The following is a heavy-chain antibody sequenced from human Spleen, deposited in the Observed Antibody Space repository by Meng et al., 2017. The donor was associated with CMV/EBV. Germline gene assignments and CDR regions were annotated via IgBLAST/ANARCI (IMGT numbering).Heavy chain of an antibody. CDR3: ARGGSGYINYYYGMDV. CDR2: INWNGGST. CDR1: GFTVSSNY. D-gene: IGHD5-12*01. Sequence: GESLKISCAASGFTVSSNYVSWVRQAPGKGLEWVSGINWNGGSTGYADSVRGRFTISRDNAKNSLYLQMNSLRAEDTALYYCARGGSGYINYYYGMDVWGQGTTVTVSS. V-gene: IGHV3-20*04. J-gene: IGHJ6*02.